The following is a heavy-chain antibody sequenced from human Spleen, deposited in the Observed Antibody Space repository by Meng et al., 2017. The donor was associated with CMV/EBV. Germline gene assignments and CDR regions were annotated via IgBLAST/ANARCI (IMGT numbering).Heavy chain of an antibody. CDR1: GFSLSRYS. D-gene: IGHD3-3*01. V-gene: IGHV3-48*04. J-gene: IGHJ4*02. CDR2: ISGSSTSR. CDR3: ARWRPRIDY. Sequence: GGSLRLSCTASGFSLSRYSINWVRQAPGKGLQWLSYISGSSTSRHYADSVRGRFTISRDNTKGSKGSLYLQLNSLRVEDTAVYYCARWRPRIDYWGQGTLVTVSS.